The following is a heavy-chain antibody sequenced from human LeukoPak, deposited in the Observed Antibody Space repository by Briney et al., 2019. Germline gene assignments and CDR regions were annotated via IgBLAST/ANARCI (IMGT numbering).Heavy chain of an antibody. J-gene: IGHJ3*02. V-gene: IGHV4-30-4*01. CDR3: ARDGLYLKAAAGTEAFDI. Sequence: PSETLSLTCTVSGGSISSVDYYWSWIRQPPGKGLEWIGYIYYSGATYYNPSLKSRITISVDTSKNQFSLRLSSVTAADTAVYYCARDGLYLKAAAGTEAFDIWGQGTMVTVSS. CDR2: IYYSGAT. D-gene: IGHD6-13*01. CDR1: GGSISSVDYY.